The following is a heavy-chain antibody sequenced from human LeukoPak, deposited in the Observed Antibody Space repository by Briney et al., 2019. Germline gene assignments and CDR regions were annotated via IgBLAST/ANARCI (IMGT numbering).Heavy chain of an antibody. J-gene: IGHJ4*02. D-gene: IGHD6-13*01. V-gene: IGHV3-21*01. Sequence: TGGSLRLSCAASGFTFSSYSMNWVRQAPGKGLEWVSSISSSSYIYYADSVKGRFTISRDNAKNSLYLQMNSLRAEDTAVYYCARDELGAAAGRDYWGQGTLVTVSS. CDR3: ARDELGAAAGRDY. CDR1: GFTFSSYS. CDR2: ISSSSYI.